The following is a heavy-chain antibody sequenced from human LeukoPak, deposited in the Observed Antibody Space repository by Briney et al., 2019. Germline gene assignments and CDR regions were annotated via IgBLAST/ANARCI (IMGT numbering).Heavy chain of an antibody. V-gene: IGHV1-3*01. D-gene: IGHD3-10*01. J-gene: IGHJ6*02. Sequence: ASVKVSCKASGYTFTSYAMHWVRQAPGQRLEWMGWINAGNGNTKYSQKFQGRVTITRDTSASTAYMELSSLRSEDTAMYYCARELLWFGELLARYGMDVWGQGTTVTVSS. CDR2: INAGNGNT. CDR1: GYTFTSYA. CDR3: ARELLWFGELLARYGMDV.